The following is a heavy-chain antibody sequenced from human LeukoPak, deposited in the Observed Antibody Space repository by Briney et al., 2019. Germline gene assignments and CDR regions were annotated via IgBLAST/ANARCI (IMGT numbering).Heavy chain of an antibody. J-gene: IGHJ3*02. V-gene: IGHV3-7*03. Sequence: GGSLRLSCAASGFTFSSYWMSWVRQAPGKGLEWVANIKQDGSEKYYVDSVKGRFTISRDNAKNSLYMQMNSLRAEDTAVYYCAKDPFEMATIAAFDIWGQGTMVTVSS. CDR1: GFTFSSYW. CDR2: IKQDGSEK. CDR3: AKDPFEMATIAAFDI. D-gene: IGHD5-24*01.